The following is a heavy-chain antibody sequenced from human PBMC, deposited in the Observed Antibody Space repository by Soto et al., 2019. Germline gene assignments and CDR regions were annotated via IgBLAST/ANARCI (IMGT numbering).Heavy chain of an antibody. CDR1: GGTFNSYA. V-gene: IGHV1-69*06. CDR2: IIPIFGTP. CDR3: ARGSSALNYYYGMDV. Sequence: ASVKVSCKASGGTFNSYAINWVRQAPGQGLEWMGAIIPIFGTPNYAQKFQGRVTITADKSTSTAYMELSSLRSEDTAVYYCARGSSALNYYYGMDVWGQGTTVTVSS. D-gene: IGHD6-6*01. J-gene: IGHJ6*02.